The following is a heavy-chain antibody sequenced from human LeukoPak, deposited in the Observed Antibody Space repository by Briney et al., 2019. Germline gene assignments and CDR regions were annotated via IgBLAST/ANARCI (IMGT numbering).Heavy chain of an antibody. D-gene: IGHD3-3*01. CDR2: MYYSGTT. Sequence: SETLSLTCTVSGGSISSSNYYWGWIRQPPGKGLEWIGSMYYSGTTLYNPSLKSRVTISVDTSKNQFSLRLTSVTAADTAVYYCARVHYDFWSGYYHDYWGQGTLVTVSS. CDR3: ARVHYDFWSGYYHDY. V-gene: IGHV4-39*01. J-gene: IGHJ4*02. CDR1: GGSISSSNYY.